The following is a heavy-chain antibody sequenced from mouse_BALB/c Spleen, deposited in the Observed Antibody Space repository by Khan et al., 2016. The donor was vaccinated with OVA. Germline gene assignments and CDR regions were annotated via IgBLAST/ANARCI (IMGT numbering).Heavy chain of an antibody. J-gene: IGHJ3*01. CDR3: TRHGYDAWFTY. CDR1: GYSFTSYY. D-gene: IGHD2-2*01. CDR2: IDRFSGGT. Sequence: VQLKESGPELMKPGASVKISCKASGYSFTSYYIHWVMQSHGKSLEWFGYIDRFSGGTSYNQKFKGMATFTVDKSSRTVFIQISNLTTEDSAVYYCTRHGYDAWFTYWGQGTLVTVSA. V-gene: IGHV1S135*01.